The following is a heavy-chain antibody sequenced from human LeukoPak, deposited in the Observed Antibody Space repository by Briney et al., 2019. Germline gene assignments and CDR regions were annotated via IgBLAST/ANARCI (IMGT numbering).Heavy chain of an antibody. CDR3: ARGRGGSYYETGFDP. V-gene: IGHV1-69*01. D-gene: IGHD1-26*01. J-gene: IGHJ5*02. Sequence: ASVKVSCKASGGTFSSYAISWVRQAPGQGLEWMGGIIPTFGTANYAQKFQGRVTITADESTSTAYMELSSLRSEDTAVYYCARGRGGSYYETGFDPWGQGTLVTVSS. CDR1: GGTFSSYA. CDR2: IIPTFGTA.